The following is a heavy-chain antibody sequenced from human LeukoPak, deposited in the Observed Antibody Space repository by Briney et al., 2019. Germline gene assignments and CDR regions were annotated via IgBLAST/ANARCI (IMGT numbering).Heavy chain of an antibody. Sequence: SETLSLTCAVYGGSFSGYYWSWIRQPPGKGLEWIGEINHSGSTNYNPSLKSRVTISVDTSKNQFSLKLSSVTAADTAVYYCARGRWKRYYDSSGYIDYWGQGTLVTVS. J-gene: IGHJ4*02. CDR3: ARGRWKRYYDSSGYIDY. V-gene: IGHV4-34*01. CDR2: INHSGST. CDR1: GGSFSGYY. D-gene: IGHD3-22*01.